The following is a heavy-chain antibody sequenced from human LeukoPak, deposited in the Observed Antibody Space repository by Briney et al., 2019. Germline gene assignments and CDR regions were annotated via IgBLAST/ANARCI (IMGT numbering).Heavy chain of an antibody. J-gene: IGHJ1*01. Sequence: SVKVSCKASGGTFSSYAISWVRQAPGQGLEWMGGIIPIFGTANYAQKFQGRVTITADKSPSTAYMELSSLRSEDTAVYYCARDRGDGDYVEYSQHWGQGTLVTVSS. CDR1: GGTFSSYA. V-gene: IGHV1-69*06. CDR3: ARDRGDGDYVEYSQH. CDR2: IIPIFGTA. D-gene: IGHD4-17*01.